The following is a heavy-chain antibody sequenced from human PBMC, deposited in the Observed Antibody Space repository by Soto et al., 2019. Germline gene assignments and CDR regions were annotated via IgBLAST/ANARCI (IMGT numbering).Heavy chain of an antibody. J-gene: IGHJ5*02. CDR3: ARAPLIVVDTALSSWFDP. CDR1: GYTFTSYG. Sequence: ASVKVSCKASGYTFTSYGISWVRQAPGQGLERMGWISAYNGNTNYAQKLQGRVTMTTDTSTSTAYMELRSLRSDDTAVYYCARAPLIVVDTALSSWFDPWGQGTLVTVSS. V-gene: IGHV1-18*01. CDR2: ISAYNGNT. D-gene: IGHD5-18*01.